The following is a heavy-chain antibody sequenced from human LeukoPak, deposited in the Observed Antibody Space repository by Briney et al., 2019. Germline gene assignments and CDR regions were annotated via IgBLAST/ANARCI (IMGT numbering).Heavy chain of an antibody. CDR1: GGSFSGYY. D-gene: IGHD3-9*01. CDR2: IYHSGST. V-gene: IGHV4-34*01. Sequence: PSETLSLTCAVYGGSFSGYYWGWIRQPPGKGLEWIGSIYHSGSTYYNPSLKSRVTISVDTSKNQFSLKLSSVTAADTAVYYCARDGRGRYFDWLLGPSWFDPWGQGTLVTVSS. CDR3: ARDGRGRYFDWLLGPSWFDP. J-gene: IGHJ5*02.